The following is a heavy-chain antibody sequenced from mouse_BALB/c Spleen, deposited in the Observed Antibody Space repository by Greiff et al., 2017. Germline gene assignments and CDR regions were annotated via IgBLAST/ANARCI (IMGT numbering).Heavy chain of an antibody. CDR1: GFTFSSYA. CDR2: ISSGGST. V-gene: IGHV5-6-5*01. D-gene: IGHD2-1*01. Sequence: EVKLMESGGGLVKPGGSLKLSCAASGFTFSSYAMSWVRQTPEKRLEWVASISSGGSTYYPDSVKGRFTISRDNARNILYLQMSSLRSEDTAMYYCARGLNYGKRFDVWGAGTTVTVSS. J-gene: IGHJ1*01. CDR3: ARGLNYGKRFDV.